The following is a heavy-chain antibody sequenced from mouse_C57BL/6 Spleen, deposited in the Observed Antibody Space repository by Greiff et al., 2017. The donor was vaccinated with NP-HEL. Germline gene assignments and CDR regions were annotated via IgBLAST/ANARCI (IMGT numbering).Heavy chain of an antibody. CDR2: INPNNGGT. J-gene: IGHJ2*01. Sequence: EVQLQQSGPELVKPGASVKIPCKASGYTFTDYNMDWVKQSHGKSLEWIGDINPNNGGTIYNQKFKGKATLTVDKSSSTAYMELRSLTSEDTAVYYCARWPSYDYDDGSYFDYWGQGTTLTVSS. CDR3: ARWPSYDYDDGSYFDY. CDR1: GYTFTDYN. D-gene: IGHD2-4*01. V-gene: IGHV1-18*01.